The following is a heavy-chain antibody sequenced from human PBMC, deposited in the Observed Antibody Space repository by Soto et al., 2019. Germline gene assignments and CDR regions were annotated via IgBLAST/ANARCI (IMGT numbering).Heavy chain of an antibody. D-gene: IGHD6-13*01. Sequence: PSETLSLTCTVSGGSISSSSYYWGWIRQPPGKGLEWIGSIYYSGSTYYNPSLKSRVTISVDTSKNQFSLKLSSVTAADTAVYYCASQTLAALFRWGQGTLVTVSS. CDR3: ASQTLAALFR. V-gene: IGHV4-39*01. CDR2: IYYSGST. CDR1: GGSISSSSYY. J-gene: IGHJ4*02.